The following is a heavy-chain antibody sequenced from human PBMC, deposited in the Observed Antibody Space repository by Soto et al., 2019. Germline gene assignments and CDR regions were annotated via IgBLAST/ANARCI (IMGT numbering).Heavy chain of an antibody. D-gene: IGHD5-18*01. J-gene: IGHJ3*02. CDR3: GYTYGYWASDI. CDR2: INHSGST. CDR1: GGSFSGYY. Sequence: QVQLQQWGAGLLKPSETLSLTCAVYGGSFSGYYWSWIRQPPGKGLEWIGEINHSGSTNYNPSLKSRVTISVDKSKNQFSLKLSSVTAADTAVYYCGYTYGYWASDIWGQGTMVTVSS. V-gene: IGHV4-34*01.